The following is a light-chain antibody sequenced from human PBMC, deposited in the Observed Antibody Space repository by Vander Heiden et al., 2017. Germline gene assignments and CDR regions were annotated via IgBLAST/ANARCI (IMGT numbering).Light chain of an antibody. CDR1: QGISSW. CDR2: GAS. CDR3: QQANSFPHT. V-gene: IGKV1-12*01. J-gene: IGKJ4*01. Sequence: ESQMTQSPPPVSASVGCRVTITCRASQGISSWLAWYQQKPGKAPKLLIYGASSLQSGVPSRFSGSGSGTGFTLTISSLQPEDFATYYCQQANSFPHTFGGGTKVEIK.